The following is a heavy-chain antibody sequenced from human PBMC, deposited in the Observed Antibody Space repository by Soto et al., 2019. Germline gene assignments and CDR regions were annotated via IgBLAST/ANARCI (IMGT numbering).Heavy chain of an antibody. CDR3: AREPSDCSGGSCHQGHDY. D-gene: IGHD2-15*01. CDR1: GGSISSYY. Sequence: KPSETLSLTCTVSGGSISSYYCSWIRQPAGKGLEWIGRIYTSGSTNYNPSLKSRVTMSVDTSKNQFSLKLSSVTAADTAVYYCAREPSDCSGGSCHQGHDYWGQGTLVTVSS. CDR2: IYTSGST. V-gene: IGHV4-4*07. J-gene: IGHJ4*02.